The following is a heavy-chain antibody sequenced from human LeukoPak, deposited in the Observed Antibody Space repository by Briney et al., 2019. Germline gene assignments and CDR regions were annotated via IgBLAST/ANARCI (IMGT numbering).Heavy chain of an antibody. D-gene: IGHD5-24*01. Sequence: PGGSLRLSCAASGFTFSSYSMNWVRQAPGKGLEGVSSISSSSSYIYYADSVKGRFTTSRDNAKNSLYLQMNSLRAEDTAVYYCARDHVEMATSGVDYWGQGTLVTVFS. CDR2: ISSSSSYI. CDR3: ARDHVEMATSGVDY. J-gene: IGHJ4*02. V-gene: IGHV3-21*01. CDR1: GFTFSSYS.